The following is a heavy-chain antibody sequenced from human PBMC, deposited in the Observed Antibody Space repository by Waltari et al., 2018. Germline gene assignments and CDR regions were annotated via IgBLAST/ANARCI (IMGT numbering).Heavy chain of an antibody. D-gene: IGHD6-13*01. CDR1: GFTFSSYA. J-gene: IGHJ4*02. CDR3: ARDPTWSSSWYGGFDY. CDR2: ISYDGSNK. V-gene: IGHV3-30*07. Sequence: QVQLVESGGGVVQPGRSLRLSCAASGFTFSSYAMHWVRQAPGKGLEWVAVISYDGSNKDYADSGKGRFTISRDNSKNTLYLQMNSLRAEDTAVYYCARDPTWSSSWYGGFDYWGQGTLVTVSS.